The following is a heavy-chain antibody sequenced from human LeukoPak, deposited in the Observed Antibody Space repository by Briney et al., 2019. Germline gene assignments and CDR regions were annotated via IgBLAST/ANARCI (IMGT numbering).Heavy chain of an antibody. Sequence: ASVKVSCKASGGTFSSYAISWVRQAPGQGLEWMGGIIPIFGTANYAQKFQDRVTITADESTSTAYMELSRLRSDDTAVYYCARGIQLWLVDYWGQGTLVTASS. CDR1: GGTFSSYA. CDR2: IIPIFGTA. J-gene: IGHJ4*02. V-gene: IGHV1-69*13. D-gene: IGHD5-18*01. CDR3: ARGIQLWLVDY.